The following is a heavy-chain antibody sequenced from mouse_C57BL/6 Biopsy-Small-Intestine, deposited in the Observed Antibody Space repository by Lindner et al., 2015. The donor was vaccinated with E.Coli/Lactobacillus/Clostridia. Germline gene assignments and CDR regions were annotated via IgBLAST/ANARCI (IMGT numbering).Heavy chain of an antibody. D-gene: IGHD1-1*01. J-gene: IGHJ2*01. CDR1: GYIFTSYT. CDR2: INPNRNFT. V-gene: IGHV1-4*01. Sequence: VQLQESGAELARPGASVKMSCKASGYIFTSYTIHWAKQRPGQGLEWIGYINPNRNFTKYDQKFKDWATLTADKFSSTAYMQLSRLTSEDSAVYYCARRGLITTVVAPDYWGQGTILTVSS. CDR3: ARRGLITTVVAPDY.